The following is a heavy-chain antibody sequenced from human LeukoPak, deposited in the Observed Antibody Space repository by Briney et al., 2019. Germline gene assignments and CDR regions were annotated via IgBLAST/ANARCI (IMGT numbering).Heavy chain of an antibody. CDR3: ATNRVGTYDRPFDI. Sequence: SETLSLTCIVSGGSINSHYWSWIRQPPGKGLEWIGDIHYTGTTKYSPSVKSRVTISIDTSKNQFSLELSSVTATDTAVYFCATNRVGTYDRPFDIWGQGTMVTVSS. D-gene: IGHD1-26*01. CDR2: IHYTGTT. J-gene: IGHJ3*02. V-gene: IGHV4-59*08. CDR1: GGSINSHY.